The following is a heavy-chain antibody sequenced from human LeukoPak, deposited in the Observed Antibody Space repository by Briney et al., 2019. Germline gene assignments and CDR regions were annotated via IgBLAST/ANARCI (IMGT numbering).Heavy chain of an antibody. V-gene: IGHV3-30*02. CDR1: AFTFSSYG. Sequence: GGSLRLSCAASAFTFSSYGMHWVRQAPGKGLEWVAFIRYDGSNKYYADSVKGRFTISRDNFRNTLYLQMNRLRAEDTAVYYCAKEIWPTVTTPGWTYFDYWGQGTLVTVSS. CDR3: AKEIWPTVTTPGWTYFDY. J-gene: IGHJ4*02. D-gene: IGHD4-17*01. CDR2: IRYDGSNK.